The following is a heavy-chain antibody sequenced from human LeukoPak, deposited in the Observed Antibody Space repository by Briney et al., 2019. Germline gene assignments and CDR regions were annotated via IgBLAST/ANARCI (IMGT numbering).Heavy chain of an antibody. CDR1: GYTFTSYY. D-gene: IGHD3-10*01. V-gene: IGHV1-46*03. CDR2: INPSVGGT. Sequence: ASVKVSCKASGYTFTSYYIHWVRQAPGQGLEWMGIINPSVGGTTYARKFQGRVTMTRDTSTSTVYMELSSLRSEDTAVYYCARHGSGRYYPAEGRVDYWGQGTLVTVSS. J-gene: IGHJ4*02. CDR3: ARHGSGRYYPAEGRVDY.